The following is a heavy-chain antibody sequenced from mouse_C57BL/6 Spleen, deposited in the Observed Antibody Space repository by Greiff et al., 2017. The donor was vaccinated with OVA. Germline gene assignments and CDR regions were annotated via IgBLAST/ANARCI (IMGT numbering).Heavy chain of an antibody. CDR3: ARSLYYGSSLYAMDY. CDR1: GYTFTSYW. D-gene: IGHD1-1*01. Sequence: QVQLKQSGAELVRPGSSVKLSCKASGYTFTSYWMHWVKQRPIQGLEWIGNIDPSDSETHYNQKFKDKATLTVDKSSSTAYMQLSSLTSEDSAVYYCARSLYYGSSLYAMDYWGQGTSVTVSS. J-gene: IGHJ4*01. CDR2: IDPSDSET. V-gene: IGHV1-52*01.